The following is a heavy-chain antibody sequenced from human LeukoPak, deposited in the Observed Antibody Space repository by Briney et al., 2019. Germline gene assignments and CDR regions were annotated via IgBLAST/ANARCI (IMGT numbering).Heavy chain of an antibody. D-gene: IGHD3-16*01. CDR2: MNPNSGNT. CDR3: ARVLRDYYYYYYMDV. CDR1: GYTFTSYD. J-gene: IGHJ6*03. V-gene: IGHV1-8*01. Sequence: ASVKVSCKASGYTFTSYDINWVRQATGQGLEWMGWMNPNSGNTGYAQKFQGRVTMTRNTSISTAYMELSSLRDEDTAVYYCARVLRDYYYYYYMDVWGKGTTVTVSS.